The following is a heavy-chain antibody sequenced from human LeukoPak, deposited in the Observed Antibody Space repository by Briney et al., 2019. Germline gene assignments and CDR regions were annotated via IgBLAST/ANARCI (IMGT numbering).Heavy chain of an antibody. D-gene: IGHD1-26*01. V-gene: IGHV1-18*01. CDR2: ISAYNGNT. CDR1: GYTFTSYG. Sequence: GASVKVSCKASGYTFTSYGISWVRQAPGQELEWMGWISAYNGNTNYAQKLQGRVTMTTDTSTSTAYMELRSLRSDDTAVYYCARDQGGGQNYNWFDPWGQGTLVTVSS. J-gene: IGHJ5*02. CDR3: ARDQGGGQNYNWFDP.